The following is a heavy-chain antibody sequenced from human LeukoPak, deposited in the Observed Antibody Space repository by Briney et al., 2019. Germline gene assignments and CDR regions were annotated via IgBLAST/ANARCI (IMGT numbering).Heavy chain of an antibody. V-gene: IGHV3-30*03. CDR3: ARRSGIAVAGAFDY. J-gene: IGHJ4*02. CDR1: GFTFSSNY. D-gene: IGHD6-19*01. CDR2: ISYDGSNK. Sequence: GGSLRLSCAASGFTFSSNYMSWVRQAPGKGLEWVAVISYDGSNKYYADSVKGRFTISRDNAKKSLYLQMNSLRAEDTAVYYCARRSGIAVAGAFDYWGQGTLVTVSS.